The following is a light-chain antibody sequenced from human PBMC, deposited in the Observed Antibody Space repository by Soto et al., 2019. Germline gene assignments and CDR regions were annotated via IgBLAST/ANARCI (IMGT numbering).Light chain of an antibody. Sequence: EFVLTQSPGTLSLSPGERATLSCRASQTVRNNYLAWYQQKPGQVPRLLIYDASSRATGIPDRFSGGGSGTDFTLTISRLEPGDFAVYYCQQFSSYPLTFGGGTKVDIK. V-gene: IGKV3-20*01. CDR2: DAS. CDR3: QQFSSYPLT. J-gene: IGKJ4*01. CDR1: QTVRNNY.